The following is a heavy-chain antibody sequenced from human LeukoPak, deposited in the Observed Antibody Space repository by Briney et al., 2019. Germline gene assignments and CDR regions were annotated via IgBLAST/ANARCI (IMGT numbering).Heavy chain of an antibody. D-gene: IGHD3-22*01. Sequence: PSETLSLTCTVSGGSISSTNYYWGWIRQPPGKGLEWIGSIYYSGSTYYNPSLKSRVTISVDTSKNQFSLKLSSVTAADTAVYYCARGYYDSSGYYDYYFDYWGQGTLVTVSS. CDR2: IYYSGST. CDR3: ARGYYDSSGYYDYYFDY. J-gene: IGHJ4*02. CDR1: GGSISSTNYY. V-gene: IGHV4-39*07.